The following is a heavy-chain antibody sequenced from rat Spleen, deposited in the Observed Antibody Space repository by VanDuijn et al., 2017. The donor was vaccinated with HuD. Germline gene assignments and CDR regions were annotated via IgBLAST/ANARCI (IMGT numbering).Heavy chain of an antibody. D-gene: IGHD1-7*01. CDR3: ARVNTMGHGMEA. CDR2: IINTGGST. CDR1: GFTFNKYW. J-gene: IGHJ4*01. Sequence: EVQLVESGGGLVQPGRSLKLSCVVSGFTFNKYWMTWIRQASGKGLEWVASIINTGGSTYYSDFVKGRFTISRDNTKSTLYLQMNSLRSEDTATYYCARVNTMGHGMEAWGQGASVTVSS. V-gene: IGHV5-31*01.